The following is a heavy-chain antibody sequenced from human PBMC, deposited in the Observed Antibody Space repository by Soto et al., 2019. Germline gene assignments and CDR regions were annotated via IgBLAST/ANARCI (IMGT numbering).Heavy chain of an antibody. J-gene: IGHJ4*02. Sequence: SQTLALTDVISVDNGSSNSAAWNWIRQSPSRGLEWLGRTYYRSKWYNDYAVSVKSRITINPDTSKNQFSLQLNSVTPEDTAVYYCARDYYYDSSGYPNYFDYWGQGTLVTVSS. V-gene: IGHV6-1*01. CDR2: TYYRSKWYN. CDR1: VDNGSSNSAA. CDR3: ARDYYYDSSGYPNYFDY. D-gene: IGHD3-22*01.